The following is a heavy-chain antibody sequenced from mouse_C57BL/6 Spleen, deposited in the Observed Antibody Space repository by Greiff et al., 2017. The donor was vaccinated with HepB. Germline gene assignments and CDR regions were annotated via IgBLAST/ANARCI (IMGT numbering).Heavy chain of an antibody. V-gene: IGHV1-72*01. CDR2: IDPSSGGT. CDR3: ARPWIDYYAMDY. Sequence: QVQLQQPGAELVKPGASVKLSCKASGYTFTSYSMHWVKQRPGRGLEWIGRIDPSSGGTKYNEKFKSKATLTVDKSSSTAYMQLSSLTSEDSAVYDCARPWIDYYAMDYWGQGTSVTVSS. J-gene: IGHJ4*01. CDR1: GYTFTSYS.